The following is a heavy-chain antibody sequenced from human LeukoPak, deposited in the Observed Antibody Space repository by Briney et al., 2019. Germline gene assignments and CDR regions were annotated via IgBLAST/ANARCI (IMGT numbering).Heavy chain of an antibody. V-gene: IGHV1-18*01. J-gene: IGHJ4*02. D-gene: IGHD6-13*01. CDR3: ARGRLMGIAAAGTWDY. CDR1: GYTFTSYG. Sequence: ASVKVSCKASGYTFTSYGISWVRQAPGQGLEWMGWISAYNGNTNYAQKLQGRVTMTTDTSTSTAYMELRSLRSDDTAVYYCARGRLMGIAAAGTWDYWGQGTLVTVSS. CDR2: ISAYNGNT.